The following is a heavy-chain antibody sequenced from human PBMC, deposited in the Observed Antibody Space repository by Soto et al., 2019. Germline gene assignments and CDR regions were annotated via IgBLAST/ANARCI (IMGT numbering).Heavy chain of an antibody. CDR3: AKDRKGSYCSGGTCYSFDY. J-gene: IGHJ4*02. CDR1: GFTLGTYV. CDR2: ISGSGGST. D-gene: IGHD2-15*01. V-gene: IGHV3-23*01. Sequence: EVQLLESGGGLVQPGGSLRLSCAASGFTLGTYVMTWVRQAPGKGLEWVSAISGSGGSTNYADPVKGRFTISRDYTKNTLYLQMNSLRVEDTAVYYCAKDRKGSYCSGGTCYSFDYWGQGTLVTVPS.